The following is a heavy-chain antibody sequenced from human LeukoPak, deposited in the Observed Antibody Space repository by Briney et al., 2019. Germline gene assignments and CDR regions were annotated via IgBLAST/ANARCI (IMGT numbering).Heavy chain of an antibody. CDR3: TRPSMLPDFWSGYYRWEPKGGDY. V-gene: IGHV3-73*01. Sequence: GGSLRLSCAASGFTFSGSAMHWVRQASGKGLEWVGRIRSKANSYATAYAASVKGRFTISRDDSKNTAYLQMNSLKTEDTAVYYCTRPSMLPDFWSGYYRWEPKGGDYWGQGTLVTVSS. D-gene: IGHD3-3*01. CDR1: GFTFSGSA. CDR2: IRSKANSYAT. J-gene: IGHJ4*02.